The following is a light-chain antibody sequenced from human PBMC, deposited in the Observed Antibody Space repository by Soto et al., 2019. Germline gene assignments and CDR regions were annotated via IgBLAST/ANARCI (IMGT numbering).Light chain of an antibody. CDR2: KVS. J-gene: IGKJ2*01. V-gene: IGKV2-30*02. CDR1: QSLVHSDGIFY. CDR3: MQGSHWPYT. Sequence: DVVLTQSPLSLPVTLGQPASISCRSSQSLVHSDGIFYLNWFQQRPGQSPRRLIYKVSNRDYGVPERFSGSGSGTDFTLEISRVEAADVGVYYCMQGSHWPYTFGQGTKLEIK.